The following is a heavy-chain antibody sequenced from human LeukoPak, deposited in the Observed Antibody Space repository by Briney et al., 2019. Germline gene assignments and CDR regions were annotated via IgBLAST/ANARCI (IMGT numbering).Heavy chain of an antibody. D-gene: IGHD3-9*01. CDR1: GGSISSGDYY. CDR2: IYYSGST. CDR3: ARVRYFDWLGGMDV. Sequence: SQTLSLTCTVSGGSISSGDYYWSWLRQPPGKALEWIGYIYYSGSTYYNPSLKSRVTISVDTSKNQFSLKLSSVTAADTAVYYCARVRYFDWLGGMDVWGQGTTVTVSS. V-gene: IGHV4-30-4*01. J-gene: IGHJ6*02.